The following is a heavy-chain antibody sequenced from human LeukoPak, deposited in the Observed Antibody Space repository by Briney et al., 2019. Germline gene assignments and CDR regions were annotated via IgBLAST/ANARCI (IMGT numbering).Heavy chain of an antibody. CDR3: AKALRSDGYNYEKALDV. Sequence: PGGSLRLSCAASGFTFSTYAMAGVRQAPGKGLEWVSGISGCGIHTYYPDSMKGRFIISRDNSKNSLYLQLNSLRVEDTALYYCAKALRSDGYNYEKALDVWGRGTTVTVSS. CDR1: GFTFSTYA. J-gene: IGHJ6*02. V-gene: IGHV3-23*01. D-gene: IGHD5-24*01. CDR2: ISGCGIHT.